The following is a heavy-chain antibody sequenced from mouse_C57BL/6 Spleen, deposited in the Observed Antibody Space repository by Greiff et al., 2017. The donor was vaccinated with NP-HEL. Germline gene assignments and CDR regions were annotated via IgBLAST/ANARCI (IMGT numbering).Heavy chain of an antibody. V-gene: IGHV1-82*01. CDR3: ARCSSPYAMDY. CDR1: GYAFSSSW. Sequence: QVQLKESGPELVKPGASVKISCKASGYAFSSSWMNWVKQRPGKGLEWIGRIYPGDGDTNYNGKFKGKATLTADKSSSTAYMQLSSLTSEDSAVYFCARCSSPYAMDYWGQGTSVTVSS. CDR2: IYPGDGDT. D-gene: IGHD1-1*01. J-gene: IGHJ4*01.